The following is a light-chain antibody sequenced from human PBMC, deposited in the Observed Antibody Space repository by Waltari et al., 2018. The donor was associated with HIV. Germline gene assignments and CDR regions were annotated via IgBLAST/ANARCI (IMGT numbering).Light chain of an antibody. Sequence: QSVLTQPPSVSGAPGQRVTISCTGSRTNIGAGYDVHWYQQLPGTAPKLLIFRNFTRPSGVPDRFSGSKSGTSASLAITGLQAEDEADFYCQSYDTSLGGWVFGGGTKLTVL. J-gene: IGLJ3*02. CDR1: RTNIGAGYD. CDR3: QSYDTSLGGWV. V-gene: IGLV1-40*01. CDR2: RNF.